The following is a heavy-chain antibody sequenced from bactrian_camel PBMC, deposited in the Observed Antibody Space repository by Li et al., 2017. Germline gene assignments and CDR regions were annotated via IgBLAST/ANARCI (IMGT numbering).Heavy chain of an antibody. CDR3: QASLGRTFCSEAYFAGRIRPIFGY. CDR2: IYPVGDAA. V-gene: IGHV3S28*01. D-gene: IGHD5*01. Sequence: QVQLVESGGGSVQAGGSLRLSCAVSAYTYKTHYMGWFRQAPGKEREAVAVIYPVGDAAHYADSVKGRFTISLDNAKTTLYLQMNSLMPEDTGTYYCQASLGRTFCSEAYFAGRIRPIFGYWGRGTQVTVS. CDR1: AYTYKTHY. J-gene: IGHJ6*01.